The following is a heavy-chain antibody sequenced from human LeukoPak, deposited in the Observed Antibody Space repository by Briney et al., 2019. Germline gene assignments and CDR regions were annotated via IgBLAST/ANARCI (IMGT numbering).Heavy chain of an antibody. Sequence: GRSLRLSCSASGFTFSAYTMHWVRQAPGKGLEWVAIISYDGGNKYYADSVKGRFTISKDNSKNTLYLQMNSLRAEDTAVYYCARDGAGPYYYYGMDVWGQGTTVTVSS. D-gene: IGHD6-19*01. V-gene: IGHV3-30-3*01. CDR1: GFTFSAYT. CDR3: ARDGAGPYYYYGMDV. CDR2: ISYDGGNK. J-gene: IGHJ6*02.